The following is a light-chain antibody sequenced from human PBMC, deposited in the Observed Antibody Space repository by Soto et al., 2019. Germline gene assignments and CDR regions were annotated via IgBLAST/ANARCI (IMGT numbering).Light chain of an antibody. CDR1: QTVRTY. Sequence: DIQMTQSPSSLSASVGDRVTLTCRASQTVRTYFKWYQQKPGKAPQLLIYSTSTLQTGVPTRFSGRGSGREFTLTISRQQREDSANYFCQQSYSTPDTCGGGTTVEIK. CDR2: STS. CDR3: QQSYSTPDT. V-gene: IGKV1-39*01. J-gene: IGKJ4*02.